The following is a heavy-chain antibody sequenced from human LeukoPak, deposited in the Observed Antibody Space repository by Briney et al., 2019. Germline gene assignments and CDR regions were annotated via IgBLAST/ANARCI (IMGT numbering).Heavy chain of an antibody. CDR3: ARATGTPPGFDY. V-gene: IGHV4-38-2*01. CDR2: IYHSGST. CDR1: GYSISSGYY. Sequence: SETLSLTCAVSGYSISSGYYWGWIRQPPGKGLEWIGSIYHSGSTYYNPSLKSRVTISVDTSKNQFSLKLSSVTAADTAVYYCARATGTPPGFDYWGQGTLVTVSS. D-gene: IGHD1-1*01. J-gene: IGHJ4*02.